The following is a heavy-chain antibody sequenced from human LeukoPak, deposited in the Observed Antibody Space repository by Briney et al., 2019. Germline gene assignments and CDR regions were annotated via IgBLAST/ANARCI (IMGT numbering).Heavy chain of an antibody. CDR3: AADRAQQGGATAY. CDR1: GFAFSYSA. CDR2: IVVGSGNT. V-gene: IGHV1-58*01. D-gene: IGHD1-26*01. J-gene: IGHJ4*02. Sequence: AASVKVSCKASGFAFSYSAVQWVRQARGQRLEWIGWIVVGSGNTNYAQKFQERVTITRDMSTSTVYMEVTSLRSEDTAVYYCAADRAQQGGATAYWGQGTLVTVYS.